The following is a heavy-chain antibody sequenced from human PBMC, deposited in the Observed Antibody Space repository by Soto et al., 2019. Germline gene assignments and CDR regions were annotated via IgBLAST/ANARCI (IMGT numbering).Heavy chain of an antibody. CDR1: GYTFTSYY. D-gene: IGHD3-9*01. CDR3: ARVRTGPIDY. J-gene: IGHJ4*02. V-gene: IGHV1-46*01. CDR2: VNPSGGST. Sequence: ASVKVSCKASGYTFTSYYIHWVRQAPGQGPEWMGIVNPSGGSTNYAQKFQGRVTMTRDTSTSTVYMYLSSLTSEDTAVYYCARVRTGPIDYWGQGTLVTVPS.